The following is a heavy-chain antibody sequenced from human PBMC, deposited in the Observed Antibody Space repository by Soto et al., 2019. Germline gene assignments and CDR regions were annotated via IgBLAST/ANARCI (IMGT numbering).Heavy chain of an antibody. CDR3: ARLRRIPYSYYGMDV. Sequence: PSETLSLTCTVSGGSISSSSYYWGWIRQPPGKGLEWIGSIYYSGSTYYNPSLKSRVTISVDTSKNQFSLKLSSVTAADTAVYYCARLRRIPYSYYGMDVWGQGTTVTVSS. V-gene: IGHV4-39*01. J-gene: IGHJ6*02. CDR2: IYYSGST. CDR1: GGSISSSSYY. D-gene: IGHD2-21*01.